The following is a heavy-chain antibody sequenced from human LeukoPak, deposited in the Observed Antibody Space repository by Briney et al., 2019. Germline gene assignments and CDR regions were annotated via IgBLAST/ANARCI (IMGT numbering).Heavy chain of an antibody. Sequence: SETLSLTCTVSGGSISSYYWSWIRQPAGKGLEWIGRIYTSGSTNYNPSLKSRVTISVDTSKNQFSLKLSSVTAADTAVYYCARPQGIRDIVVVPAAIRNWYFDLWGRGTLVTVSS. J-gene: IGHJ2*01. D-gene: IGHD2-2*02. CDR2: IYTSGST. CDR1: GGSISSYY. V-gene: IGHV4-4*07. CDR3: ARPQGIRDIVVVPAAIRNWYFDL.